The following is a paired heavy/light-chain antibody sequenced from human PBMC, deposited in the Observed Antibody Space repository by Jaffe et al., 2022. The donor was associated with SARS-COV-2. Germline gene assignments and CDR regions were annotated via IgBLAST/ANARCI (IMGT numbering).Heavy chain of an antibody. CDR1: GFSFGDYA. V-gene: IGHV3-49*03. Sequence: EVQLVESGGGLVQPGRSLRLSCTASGFSFGDYALSWFRQAPGKGLEWVGFIGSKAYGGTAEYAASVKGRFTVSRDDSKSIAYLQMNSLKTEDTGVYYCSRAQGGYYPLFNCWGQGILVTVSS. CDR2: IGSKAYGGTA. J-gene: IGHJ4*02. CDR3: SRAQGGYYPLFNC. D-gene: IGHD3-22*01.
Light chain of an antibody. Sequence: DIVLTQSPDSLAVSLGERATINCKSSQSVLYSSINKNYLAWYQHKPGQPPKLLLYWPSTRESGVPDRFSGSGSGTDFTLTISSLQAEDVAVYYCQQYFSTPWTFGQGTKVEIK. CDR3: QQYFSTPWT. CDR2: WPS. V-gene: IGKV4-1*01. J-gene: IGKJ1*01. CDR1: QSVLYSSINKNY.